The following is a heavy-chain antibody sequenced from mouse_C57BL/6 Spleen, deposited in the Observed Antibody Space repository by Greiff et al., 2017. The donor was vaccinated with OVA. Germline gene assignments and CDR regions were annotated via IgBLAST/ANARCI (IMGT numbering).Heavy chain of an antibody. J-gene: IGHJ4*01. D-gene: IGHD1-1*01. Sequence: QVQLQQSGAELVRPGASVKLSCKASGYTFTDYYINWVKQRPGQGLEWIARIYPGSGNTYYNEKFKGKATLTAEKSSSTAYMQLSSLTSEDSAVYFCARRDYYGSSDYAMDYWGQGTSVTVSS. CDR1: GYTFTDYY. CDR3: ARRDYYGSSDYAMDY. CDR2: IYPGSGNT. V-gene: IGHV1-76*01.